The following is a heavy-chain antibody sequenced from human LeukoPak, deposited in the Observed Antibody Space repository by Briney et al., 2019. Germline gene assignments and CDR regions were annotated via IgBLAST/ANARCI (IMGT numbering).Heavy chain of an antibody. CDR3: TRLVGATENYYYYYYMDV. V-gene: IGHV3-73*01. D-gene: IGHD1-26*01. J-gene: IGHJ6*03. Sequence: PGGSLRLSCAASGFTFSGSAMHWVRQASGKGLEWVGRIRSKANSYATAYAASVKGRFTISRDDSKNTAYLQMNSLKTEDTAVYYCTRLVGATENYYYYYYMDVWGKGTTVTVSS. CDR2: IRSKANSYAT. CDR1: GFTFSGSA.